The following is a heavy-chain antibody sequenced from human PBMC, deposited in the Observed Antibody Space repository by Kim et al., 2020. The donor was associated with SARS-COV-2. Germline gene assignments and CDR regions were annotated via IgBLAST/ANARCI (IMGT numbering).Heavy chain of an antibody. Sequence: SETLSLTCAVYGGSFSGYYWSWIRQPPGKGLEWIGEINHSGSTNYNPSLKSRVTISVDTSKNQFSLKLSSVTAADTAVYYCARGARQNDYWGQGTLVTVSS. CDR1: GGSFSGYY. V-gene: IGHV4-34*01. J-gene: IGHJ4*02. CDR2: INHSGST. CDR3: ARGARQNDY.